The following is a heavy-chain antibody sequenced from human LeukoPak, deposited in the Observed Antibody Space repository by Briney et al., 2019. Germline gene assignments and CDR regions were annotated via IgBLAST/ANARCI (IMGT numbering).Heavy chain of an antibody. CDR2: ICSSRSYI. CDR3: ARDKFGLMYYDILTERGGVFDY. CDR1: GFTFSSYI. J-gene: IGHJ4*02. Sequence: GGSLRLSCAASGFTFSSYIMNWVRPAPGKGRVGGSYICSSRSYIYYADSVKGRFNISRDNAKNSLYLQMNSLRAEDTAVYYCARDKFGLMYYDILTERGGVFDYWGQGTLVTVSS. V-gene: IGHV3-21*01. D-gene: IGHD3-9*01.